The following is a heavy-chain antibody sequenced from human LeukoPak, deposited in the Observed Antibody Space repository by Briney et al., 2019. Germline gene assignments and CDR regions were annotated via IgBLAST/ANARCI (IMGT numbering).Heavy chain of an antibody. V-gene: IGHV3-30*18. CDR2: ISYDGSNK. CDR3: AKDSVQWLRGRGGNYFDY. CDR1: GFTFSSYG. J-gene: IGHJ4*02. Sequence: GGSLRLSCAASGFTFSSYGMHWVRQAPGKGLEWVAVISYDGSNKYYADSVKGRFTSSRDNSKNTLYLQMNSLRAEDTAVYYCAKDSVQWLRGRGGNYFDYWGQGTLVTVSS. D-gene: IGHD6-19*01.